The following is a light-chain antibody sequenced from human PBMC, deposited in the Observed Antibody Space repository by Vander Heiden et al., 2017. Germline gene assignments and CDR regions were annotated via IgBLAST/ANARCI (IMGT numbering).Light chain of an antibody. CDR2: EVN. J-gene: IGLJ2*01. CDR3: SSVAGSKNVV. Sequence: QSALTQPPSASGSPGQSVTISCTGTGSDIGGYNDVVWYQQHTGKAPRVMIYEVNKRPGGVADRFSGAKSGNTASLTGSGRRTEDEADYYCSSVAGSKNVVFGGGTKLTV. V-gene: IGLV2-8*01. CDR1: GSDIGGYND.